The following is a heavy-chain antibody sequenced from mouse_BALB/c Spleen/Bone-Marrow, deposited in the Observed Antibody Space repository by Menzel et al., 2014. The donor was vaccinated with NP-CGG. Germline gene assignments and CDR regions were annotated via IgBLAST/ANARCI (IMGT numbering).Heavy chain of an antibody. CDR1: GYTFTNYY. D-gene: IGHD4-1*01. J-gene: IGHJ3*01. Sequence: QVQLKQSGAELVKPGASVKLSCKAPGYTFTNYYMYWVKQRPGQGLEWIGEINPSNGGPNFNEKFKSKATLTVDKSSSTAYMQLSSLTSEDSAVYYCTRARPGGFAYWGQGTLVTVSA. CDR3: TRARPGGFAY. CDR2: INPSNGGP. V-gene: IGHV1S81*02.